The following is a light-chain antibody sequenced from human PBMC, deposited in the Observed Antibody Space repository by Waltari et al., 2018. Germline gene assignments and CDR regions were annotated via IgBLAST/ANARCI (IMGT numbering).Light chain of an antibody. CDR2: DVS. CDR1: SSDVGGYNY. V-gene: IGLV2-11*01. CDR3: CSYAGSYTFEV. Sequence: QSALTQPRSVSGSPGQSVTISCTGTSSDVGGYNYVSWYQQHPGKAPKLMIYDVSKWTSGVPDRFSGSKSGNTASLTISGLQAEDAADYYCCSYAGSYTFEVFGGGTKLTVL. J-gene: IGLJ2*01.